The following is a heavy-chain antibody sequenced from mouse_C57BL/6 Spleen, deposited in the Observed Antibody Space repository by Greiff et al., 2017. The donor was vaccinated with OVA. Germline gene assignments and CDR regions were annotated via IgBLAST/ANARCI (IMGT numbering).Heavy chain of an antibody. CDR2: INPNNGGT. CDR3: PLGYGGYFDY. Sequence: VQLQQSGPELVKPGASVKMSCKASGYTFTDYYMHWVKQSPGKSLEWIGYINPNNGGTSYNQKFKGKATLTVNKSSSTAYMELRSLTSEDSAVYYCPLGYGGYFDYWGQGTTLTVSS. J-gene: IGHJ2*01. CDR1: GYTFTDYY. D-gene: IGHD2-14*01. V-gene: IGHV1-22*01.